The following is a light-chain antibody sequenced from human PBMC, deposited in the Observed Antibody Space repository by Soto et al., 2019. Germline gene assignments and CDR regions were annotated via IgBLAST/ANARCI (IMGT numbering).Light chain of an antibody. CDR3: QQRKNYPIT. V-gene: IGKV1-9*01. CDR2: AAS. J-gene: IGKJ5*01. Sequence: DIKLTQSPSFLSASVGDRVTITCRASQDINTYLAWYQQKPGKAPKLLIFAASTLQNGVPSRFSGSGSGTEFTVTINSLQPEDFATYYCQQRKNYPITFGQGTRLEIK. CDR1: QDINTY.